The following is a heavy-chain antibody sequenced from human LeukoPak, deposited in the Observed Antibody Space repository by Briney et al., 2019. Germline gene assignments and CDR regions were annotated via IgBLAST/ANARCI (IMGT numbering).Heavy chain of an antibody. CDR2: FYHTGIT. J-gene: IGHJ4*02. CDR1: GGAITTGGYS. CDR3: ASGLGQQFFY. D-gene: IGHD6-13*01. Sequence: SETLSLTCTVSGGAITTGGYSWSWIRQPPGNGLEWIGYFYHTGITYYNPSLNSRVTISVGRSKNQFCLKLSSVTAADTAVNYCASGLGQQFFYCGEGTLVTVSS. V-gene: IGHV4-30-2*01.